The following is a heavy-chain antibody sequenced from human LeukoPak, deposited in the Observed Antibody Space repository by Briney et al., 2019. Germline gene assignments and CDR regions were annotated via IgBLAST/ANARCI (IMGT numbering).Heavy chain of an antibody. Sequence: SQTLSLTCAVSGGSISSGGYSWSWIRQPPGQGLEWIGYIYHSGSTYYNPSLKSRVTISVDRSKNQFSLKLSSVTAADTAVYYCARLSYGYLDYWGQGTLVTVSS. D-gene: IGHD6-13*01. CDR2: IYHSGST. CDR3: ARLSYGYLDY. V-gene: IGHV4-30-2*01. CDR1: GGSISSGGYS. J-gene: IGHJ4*02.